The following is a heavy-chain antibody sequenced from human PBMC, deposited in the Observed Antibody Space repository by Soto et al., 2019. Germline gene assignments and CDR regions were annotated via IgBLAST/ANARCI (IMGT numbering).Heavy chain of an antibody. CDR3: TTVTYCSSTSCYPASDY. J-gene: IGHJ4*02. CDR2: IKQDGSEK. D-gene: IGHD2-2*01. V-gene: IGHV3-7*05. CDR1: GFTFSSYW. Sequence: TGGSLRLSCAASGFTFSSYWMSWVRQAPGKGLEWVANIKQDGSEKYYAAPVKGRFTISRDDSKNTLYLQMNSLKTEDTAVYYCTTVTYCSSTSCYPASDYWGQGTLVTVSS.